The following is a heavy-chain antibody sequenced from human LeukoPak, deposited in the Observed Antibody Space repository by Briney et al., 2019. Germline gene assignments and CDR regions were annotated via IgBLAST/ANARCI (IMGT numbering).Heavy chain of an antibody. V-gene: IGHV1-18*01. D-gene: IGHD2-21*02. CDR2: ISAYNGNT. J-gene: IGHJ4*02. Sequence: ASVKVSCKASGYTFTSYGISWVRQAPGQGLEWMGWISAYNGNTNYAQKLQGRVTMTTDTSTSTAYMELRSLRSDDTAVYYCARALTIVVVTATDPLDYWGQGTLVTASS. CDR3: ARALTIVVVTATDPLDY. CDR1: GYTFTSYG.